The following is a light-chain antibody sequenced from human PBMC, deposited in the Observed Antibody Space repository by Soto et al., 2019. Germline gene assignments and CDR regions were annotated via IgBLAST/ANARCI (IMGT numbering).Light chain of an antibody. J-gene: IGKJ4*01. CDR1: QSVNTY. Sequence: IVLTQSPATLSLSPGERATLSCRASQSVNTYLAWYHQKPGQAPRLLIYDASNRATGIPARFSGSGSGTDFTLTISSLEPEDFEVYYCQQRSNWLTFGGGTKVEIK. CDR2: DAS. CDR3: QQRSNWLT. V-gene: IGKV3-11*01.